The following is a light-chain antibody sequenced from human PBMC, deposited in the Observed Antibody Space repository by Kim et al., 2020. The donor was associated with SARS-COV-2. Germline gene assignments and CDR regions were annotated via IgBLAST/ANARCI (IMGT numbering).Light chain of an antibody. Sequence: QSVLTQPPSVSGAPGQRVTISCTGSSSNIGAGYDVHWYQQLPGTAPKLLIYGNSNRPSGVPDRFSGSKSGTSASLAITGLQAEDEADYYCQSYDSSLRGFFGTGTKVTV. CDR3: QSYDSSLRGF. J-gene: IGLJ1*01. V-gene: IGLV1-40*01. CDR2: GNS. CDR1: SSNIGAGYD.